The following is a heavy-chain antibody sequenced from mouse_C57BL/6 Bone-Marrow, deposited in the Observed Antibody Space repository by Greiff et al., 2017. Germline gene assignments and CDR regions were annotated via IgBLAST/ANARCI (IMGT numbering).Heavy chain of an antibody. CDR3: ARKTTVRPYYAMDY. V-gene: IGHV1-81*01. CDR1: GYTFTSYG. CDR2: IYPRSGNT. Sequence: VQLVESGAELARPGASVKLSCKASGYTFTSYGISWVKQRTGQGLEWIGEIYPRSGNTYYNEKFKGKATLTADKSSSTAYMELRSLTSEDSAVYFCARKTTVRPYYAMDYWGQGTSVTVSS. J-gene: IGHJ4*01. D-gene: IGHD1-1*01.